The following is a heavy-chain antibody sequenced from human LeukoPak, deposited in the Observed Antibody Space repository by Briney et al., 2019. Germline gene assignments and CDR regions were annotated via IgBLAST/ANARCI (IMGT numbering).Heavy chain of an antibody. J-gene: IGHJ4*02. Sequence: SETLSLTCAVYGGSFSGYYWSWIRQPPGKGLEWIGEINHSGSTNYNPSLKSRVTISVDTSKNQFSLKVSSVTAADTAVYYCARKYHPRYYYDSSGYLRPNYFDYWGQGTLVTVSS. CDR2: INHSGST. D-gene: IGHD3-22*01. V-gene: IGHV4-34*01. CDR3: ARKYHPRYYYDSSGYLRPNYFDY. CDR1: GGSFSGYY.